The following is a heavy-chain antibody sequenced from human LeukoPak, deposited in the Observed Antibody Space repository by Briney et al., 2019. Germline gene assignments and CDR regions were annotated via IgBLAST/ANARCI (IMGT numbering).Heavy chain of an antibody. CDR2: IKLDVSEK. CDR3: ASGSPSGYYYYFDY. J-gene: IGHJ4*02. Sequence: GGSLRLSCAASGFTFSNYWMTWVRQAPGKGLEWVANIKLDVSEKYYVDSVKGRFTISRDNAKNSLYLQMNSLRVEDTAVYYCASGSPSGYYYYFDYWGQGTLVTVSS. D-gene: IGHD5-12*01. CDR1: GFTFSNYW. V-gene: IGHV3-7*01.